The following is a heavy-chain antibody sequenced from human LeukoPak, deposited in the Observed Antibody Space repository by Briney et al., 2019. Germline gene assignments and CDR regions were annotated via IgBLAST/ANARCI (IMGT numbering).Heavy chain of an antibody. CDR1: GGSFSGYY. CDR3: ARGPEESYCSGGSCYSDAFDI. D-gene: IGHD2-15*01. J-gene: IGHJ3*02. CDR2: INHSGST. V-gene: IGHV4-34*01. Sequence: SETPSLTCAVYGGSFSGYYWSWIRQPPGKGLEWIGEINHSGSTNYNPSLKSRVTISVDTSKNQFSLKLSSVTAADTAVYYCARGPEESYCSGGSCYSDAFDIWGQGTMVTVSS.